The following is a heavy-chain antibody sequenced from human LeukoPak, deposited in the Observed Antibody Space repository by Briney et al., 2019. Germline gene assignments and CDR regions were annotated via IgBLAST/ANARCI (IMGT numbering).Heavy chain of an antibody. J-gene: IGHJ4*02. D-gene: IGHD1-26*01. CDR3: AKGLTNSGSYCAFDY. CDR1: GFTFSSYA. CDR2: ISGSGGST. Sequence: PGRSLRLSCAASGFTFSSYAMHWVRQAPGKGLEWVSAISGSGGSTYYADSVKGRFTISRDNSKNTLYLQMNSLRAEDTAVYYCAKGLTNSGSYCAFDYWGQGTLVTVSS. V-gene: IGHV3-23*01.